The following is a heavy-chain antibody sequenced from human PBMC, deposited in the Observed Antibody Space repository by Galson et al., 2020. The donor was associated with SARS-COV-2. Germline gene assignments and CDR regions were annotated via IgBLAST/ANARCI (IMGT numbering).Heavy chain of an antibody. Sequence: GESLKISCAASGFTFSVYSMNWVRQAPGKGLEWVSSITNTGSSVYYADSVKGRFTVSRDNAKSSLYLHMDSVRAQDSAVYYCVRDGRRELGITTVDWGQGTLVTVSS. J-gene: IGHJ4*02. V-gene: IGHV3-21*01. CDR1: GFTFSVYS. CDR3: VRDGRRELGITTVD. D-gene: IGHD3-22*01. CDR2: ITNTGSSV.